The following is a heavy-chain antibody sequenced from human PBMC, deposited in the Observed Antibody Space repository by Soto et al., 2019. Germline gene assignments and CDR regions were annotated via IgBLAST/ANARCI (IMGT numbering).Heavy chain of an antibody. CDR3: ASWGSDSSGWYGYYYYGMDV. V-gene: IGHV4-34*01. CDR1: GGSIGGYT. CDR2: INHSGGT. J-gene: IGHJ6*02. Sequence: PSETLSLTCSVYGGSIGGYTWTWIRQAPGKGLEWIGEINHSGGTNYNSSLKSRVIISVDTTKNQFSLIVYSVTAADTAVYYCASWGSDSSGWYGYYYYGMDVWGQGTTVTVSS. D-gene: IGHD6-19*01.